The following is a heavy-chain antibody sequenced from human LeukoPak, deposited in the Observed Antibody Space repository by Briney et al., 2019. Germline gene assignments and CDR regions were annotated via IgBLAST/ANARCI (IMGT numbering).Heavy chain of an antibody. Sequence: GGSLRLSCAASGFTFSSYAMSWVRQAPGKGLEWVSAISGSGGSTYYADSVKGRFTISRDNSKNTLYLQMNSLRAEDTAVYYCAKEAMIVVVITKGDAFDIWGQGTMVTVSS. V-gene: IGHV3-23*01. CDR1: GFTFSSYA. CDR3: AKEAMIVVVITKGDAFDI. CDR2: ISGSGGST. D-gene: IGHD3-22*01. J-gene: IGHJ3*02.